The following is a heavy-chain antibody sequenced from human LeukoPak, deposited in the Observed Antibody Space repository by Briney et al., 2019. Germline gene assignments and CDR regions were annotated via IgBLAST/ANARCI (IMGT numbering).Heavy chain of an antibody. J-gene: IGHJ4*02. CDR1: GGSLSSYF. D-gene: IGHD2-15*01. CDR3: ARHPGYCSGGSCYGEFDY. Sequence: SETLSLTCTVSGGSLSSYFWSWIRQPAGKGLEWIGRIYTSGTTNYNPSLKSRATISVDTSKNQFSLKLSSVTAADTAVYYCARHPGYCSGGSCYGEFDYWGQGTLVTVSS. V-gene: IGHV4-4*07. CDR2: IYTSGTT.